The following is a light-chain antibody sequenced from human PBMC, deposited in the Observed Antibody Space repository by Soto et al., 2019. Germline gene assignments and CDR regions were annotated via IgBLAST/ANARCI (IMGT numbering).Light chain of an antibody. CDR1: QSVSSSY. CDR3: QQYGSSPRT. CDR2: GAS. V-gene: IGKV3-20*01. J-gene: IGKJ2*01. Sequence: EMVLTQSPGTMSFSPGERATLSCRASQSVSSSYLAWYQPKPGQAPRLLIYGASSRATGIPDRFSGSGFGTDFTLTISRLEPEDFAVYYCQQYGSSPRTFGQGTKLEIK.